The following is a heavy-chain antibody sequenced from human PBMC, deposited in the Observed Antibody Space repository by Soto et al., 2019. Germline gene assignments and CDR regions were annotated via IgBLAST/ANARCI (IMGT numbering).Heavy chain of an antibody. CDR2: ISDDENKK. Sequence: QVQLVESGGGVVQPGRSLRLSCAASGFTFSSYGMHWVRQAPGKGLEWVAVISDDENKKYYADSVKGRFTISRDNSKSTLYLQMNSLRAEDTAVYYCAKDDYGLSYWGQGTLVTVSS. CDR3: AKDDYGLSY. V-gene: IGHV3-30*18. J-gene: IGHJ4*02. CDR1: GFTFSSYG. D-gene: IGHD4-17*01.